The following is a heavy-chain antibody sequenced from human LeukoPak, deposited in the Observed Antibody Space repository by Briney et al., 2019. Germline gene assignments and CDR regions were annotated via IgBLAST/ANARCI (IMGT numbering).Heavy chain of an antibody. CDR3: ARERDDYGDY. Sequence: GGSMRLSCAVYGFTFSSYGMHWVRQAPGKGLEWVAVIWYDGSNKYYADSVKGQFTISKDNSKTTLYLQMNSLRAEDTAVYYCARERDDYGDYWGQGTLVTVSS. CDR2: IWYDGSNK. V-gene: IGHV3-33*01. CDR1: GFTFSSYG. J-gene: IGHJ4*02.